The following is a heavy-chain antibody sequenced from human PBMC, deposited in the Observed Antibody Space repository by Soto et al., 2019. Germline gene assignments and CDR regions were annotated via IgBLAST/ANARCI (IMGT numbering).Heavy chain of an antibody. J-gene: IGHJ4*02. CDR3: ASVFGVVLNY. D-gene: IGHD3-3*01. CDR2: IYYSGST. CDR1: GGSISSGDYY. Sequence: SETLSLTCTVSGGSISSGDYYWSWIRQPPGKGLEWIGYIYYSGSTYYNPSLKSRVTISVDTSKNQFSLKLSSVTSADTAVYYCASVFGVVLNYWGQGTLVTVSS. V-gene: IGHV4-30-4*01.